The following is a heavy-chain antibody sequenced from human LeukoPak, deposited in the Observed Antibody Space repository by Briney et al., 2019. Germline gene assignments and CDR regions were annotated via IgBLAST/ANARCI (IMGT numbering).Heavy chain of an antibody. Sequence: ASVKVSCKASGYTFTSYYIHWVRQAPGQGLEWMGLINPSGGSTNYAQKFQGRVTMTRDTSTSTVYMELSSLRSEDTAVYYCARGPSITMVRGGQWYYYMDVWGKGATVTIS. V-gene: IGHV1-46*01. D-gene: IGHD3-10*01. J-gene: IGHJ6*03. CDR1: GYTFTSYY. CDR3: ARGPSITMVRGGQWYYYMDV. CDR2: INPSGGST.